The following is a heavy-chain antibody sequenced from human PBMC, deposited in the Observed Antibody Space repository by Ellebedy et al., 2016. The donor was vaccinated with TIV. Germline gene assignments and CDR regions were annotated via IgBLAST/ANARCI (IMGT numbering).Heavy chain of an antibody. CDR1: GFTFSSYG. CDR2: IWYDGSNK. Sequence: GGSLRLSXAASGFTFSSYGMHWVRQAPGKGLEWVAVIWYDGSNKYYADSVKGRFTISRDSSKNTLYLQMNSLRAEDTAVYYCAREPMVRGVIRRGYAMDVWGQGTTVTVSS. D-gene: IGHD3-10*01. CDR3: AREPMVRGVIRRGYAMDV. J-gene: IGHJ6*02. V-gene: IGHV3-33*01.